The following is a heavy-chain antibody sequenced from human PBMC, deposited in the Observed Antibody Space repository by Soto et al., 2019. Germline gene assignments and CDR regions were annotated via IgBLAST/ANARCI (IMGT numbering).Heavy chain of an antibody. CDR3: ARDCSGGSCFPALGA. CDR2: IYSDGTT. J-gene: IGHJ5*02. CDR1: GFAVSNTY. D-gene: IGHD2-15*01. V-gene: IGHV3-53*01. Sequence: EVHLVESGGGLIQPGGSLTLSCAASGFAVSNTYMSWVRQAPGRGLEWVSFIYSDGTTCYADSVKGRFTISRDTSKNTLSLQMNSLRAEDMAVYYCARDCSGGSCFPALGAWGQGTLVTVSS.